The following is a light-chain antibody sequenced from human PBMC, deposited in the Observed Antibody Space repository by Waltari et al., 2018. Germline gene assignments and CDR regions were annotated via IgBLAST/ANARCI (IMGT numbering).Light chain of an antibody. V-gene: IGLV3-19*01. J-gene: IGLJ2*01. Sequence: SSVLTQDPAVSVALGQTVKISCQAAIVRTYYPNLCQQKPGQAPILIIYGKNNRPAGIPDRFSASSSGDTASLVITGAQAEDEAVYYCGSRDSDGDVIFGGGTKLTVL. CDR2: GKN. CDR3: GSRDSDGDVI. CDR1: IVRTYY.